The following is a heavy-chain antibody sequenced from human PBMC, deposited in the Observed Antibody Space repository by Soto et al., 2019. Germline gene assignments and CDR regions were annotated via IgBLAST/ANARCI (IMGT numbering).Heavy chain of an antibody. CDR3: ARDNRYCSGGSCYLYYMDV. J-gene: IGHJ6*03. CDR2: INPNSGGT. CDR1: GYTVTGYY. V-gene: IGHV1-2*04. Sequence: ASVKVSCKASGYTVTGYYMHWVRQAPGQGLEWMGWINPNSGGTNYAQKFQGWVTMTRDTSISTAYMELSRLRSDDTAVYYCARDNRYCSGGSCYLYYMDVWGKGTTVTVSS. D-gene: IGHD2-15*01.